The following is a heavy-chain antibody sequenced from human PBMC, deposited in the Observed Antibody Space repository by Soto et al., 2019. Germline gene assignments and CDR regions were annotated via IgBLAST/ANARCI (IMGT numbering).Heavy chain of an antibody. CDR3: ARNPNIVVVVAATPPYYFDY. Sequence: QLQLQESGPGLVKPSETLSLTCTVSGGSISSSSYYWGWIRQPPGKGLEWIGSIYYSGSTYYNPSLKSRVTISVDTSKNQFSLQLSSVTAADTAVYYCARNPNIVVVVAATPPYYFDYWGQGTLVTVSS. CDR2: IYYSGST. CDR1: GGSISSSSYY. J-gene: IGHJ4*02. D-gene: IGHD2-15*01. V-gene: IGHV4-39*01.